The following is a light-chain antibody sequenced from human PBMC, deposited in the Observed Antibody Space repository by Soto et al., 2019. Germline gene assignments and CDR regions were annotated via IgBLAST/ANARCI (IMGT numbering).Light chain of an antibody. J-gene: IGKJ4*01. CDR2: WAS. CDR3: QQYYSTPLT. CDR1: QSVLYSSNNKNY. Sequence: DIEMTQSPDSLAVSLDERATINCKYSQSVLYSSNNKNYLAWYQQKPGQPPKLLIYWASTRESGVPDRFSGSGSGTDFTLNISSLQAEDVAVYYCQQYYSTPLTFRGGTKVEIK. V-gene: IGKV4-1*01.